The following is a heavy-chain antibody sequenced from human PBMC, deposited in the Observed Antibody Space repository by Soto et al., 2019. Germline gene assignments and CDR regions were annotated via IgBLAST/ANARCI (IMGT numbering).Heavy chain of an antibody. J-gene: IGHJ4*02. CDR3: ASGPLWFGELYPDY. D-gene: IGHD3-10*01. Sequence: ASVKVSCKASGYTFTSYGISWVRQAPGQGLEWMGWISAYNGNTNYAQKLQGRVTMTTDTSTSTAYMELRSLRSDDTAVYYCASGPLWFGELYPDYWAQGTLVTVSS. CDR2: ISAYNGNT. V-gene: IGHV1-18*01. CDR1: GYTFTSYG.